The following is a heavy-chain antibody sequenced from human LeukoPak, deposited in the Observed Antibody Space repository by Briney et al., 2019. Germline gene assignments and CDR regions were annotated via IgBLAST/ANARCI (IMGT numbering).Heavy chain of an antibody. CDR2: ISYDGSNK. CDR3: ARLFRPGFWGSGCYTPQGTFDY. Sequence: PGRSLSLFCVASGFTFSSYAMHWVRQAPGKGRVGVADISYDGSNKDCGESVRGRFAISRDHSKSTLYLQMISLRAEDSAGYYCARLFRPGFWGSGCYTPQGTFDYWGQGTLVTVSS. J-gene: IGHJ4*02. V-gene: IGHV3-30*09. CDR1: GFTFSSYA. D-gene: IGHD3-22*01.